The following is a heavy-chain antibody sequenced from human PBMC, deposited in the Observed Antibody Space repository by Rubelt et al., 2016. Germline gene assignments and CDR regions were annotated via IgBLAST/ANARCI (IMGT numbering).Heavy chain of an antibody. Sequence: EVQLLASGGGLAQPGGSLRLSCAASGFTFSSYAMSWVRLAPGKGLEWVSAISDSGGRTYYADSVKGRFTISSDNSRNTQYLQKNSMGAEDTAVYDCAKDLRRSSGYYCDFWGQGTLVTVSS. CDR1: GFTFSSYA. CDR2: ISDSGGRT. J-gene: IGHJ4*02. CDR3: AKDLRRSSGYYCDF. D-gene: IGHD6-25*01. V-gene: IGHV3-23*01.